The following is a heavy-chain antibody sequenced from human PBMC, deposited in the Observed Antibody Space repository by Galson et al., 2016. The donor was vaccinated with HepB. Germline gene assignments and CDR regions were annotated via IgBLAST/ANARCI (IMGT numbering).Heavy chain of an antibody. J-gene: IGHJ4*02. D-gene: IGHD6-13*01. V-gene: IGHV3-33*03. Sequence: SLRLSCAASGLTFSNYGMAWVRQAPGKGLEWVAIIWYDGSNKYHADSVKGRFTTSRDNSKNTLYLQRSSLSAEDTAVYFCASNIRAAGIFNYWGQGTLVTVSS. CDR2: IWYDGSNK. CDR3: ASNIRAAGIFNY. CDR1: GLTFSNYG.